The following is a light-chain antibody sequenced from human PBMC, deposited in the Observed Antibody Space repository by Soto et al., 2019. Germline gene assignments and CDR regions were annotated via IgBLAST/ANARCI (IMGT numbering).Light chain of an antibody. CDR3: QSYDISLSGSGV. Sequence: QSVLTQPPSVSGAPGQWVTISCTGSSSNIGAGYDVHWYQQLPGTAPKLLIYGNSNRPSGVPDRFSGSKSGTSASLVITGVQAEDEADYFCQSYDISLSGSGVFGGGTKVTVL. V-gene: IGLV1-40*01. J-gene: IGLJ3*02. CDR2: GNS. CDR1: SSNIGAGYD.